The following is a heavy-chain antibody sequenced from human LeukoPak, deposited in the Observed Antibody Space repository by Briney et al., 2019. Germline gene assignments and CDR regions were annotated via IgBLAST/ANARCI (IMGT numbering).Heavy chain of an antibody. V-gene: IGHV4-61*02. J-gene: IGHJ3*02. CDR2: IYTSGIT. D-gene: IGHD2-2*01. Sequence: NPSETLSLTCTVSGGSITSDNYFWSWIRPPAGKGLEWIGRIYTSGITHYNPSLKSRVTISVDTSKNQFSLKLSSVTAADTAVYYCARLGVPAAKGAFDIWGQGTMVTVSS. CDR3: ARLGVPAAKGAFDI. CDR1: GGSITSDNYF.